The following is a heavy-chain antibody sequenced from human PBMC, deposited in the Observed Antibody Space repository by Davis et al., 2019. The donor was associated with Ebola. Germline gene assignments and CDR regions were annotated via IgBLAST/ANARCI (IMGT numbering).Heavy chain of an antibody. J-gene: IGHJ4*01. Sequence: PGGSLRLSCAASGFSLDDYAMHWVRQVPGKGLQWVSSISWAGGSVGYAESIKGRFTISRDNAKNFVFLEMNSLRPEDTAVYYCAKDRHAVVDGIDCWGQGTRVTVSS. D-gene: IGHD5-12*01. CDR3: AKDRHAVVDGIDC. CDR1: GFSLDDYA. CDR2: ISWAGGSV. V-gene: IGHV3-9*01.